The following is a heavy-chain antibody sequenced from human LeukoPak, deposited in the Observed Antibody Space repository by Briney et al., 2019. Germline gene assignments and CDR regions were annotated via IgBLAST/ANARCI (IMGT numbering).Heavy chain of an antibody. D-gene: IGHD3-22*01. J-gene: IGHJ4*02. Sequence: SETLSLTCTVSIGSVNSGVYYWGWIRQPPGKGLEWIGCIHSSGNTYYNPSLKSRVTISVDTSKNHFSLKLSSVTAADRAVYYCAKHEGSYYDKSGYTFDFWGQGTLVTVSS. V-gene: IGHV4-39*01. CDR1: IGSVNSGVYY. CDR2: IHSSGNT. CDR3: AKHEGSYYDKSGYTFDF.